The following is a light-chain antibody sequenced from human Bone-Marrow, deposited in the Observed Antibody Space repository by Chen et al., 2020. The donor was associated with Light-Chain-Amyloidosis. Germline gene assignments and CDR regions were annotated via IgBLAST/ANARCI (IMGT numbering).Light chain of an antibody. CDR2: RDT. CDR3: QAADSSGTDEVI. V-gene: IGLV3-25*03. Sequence: SYELTQPPSVSVSPGQTARITCSGDDLPTKYAYWYQQEPGQAPVLVRHRDTERPSGISERFSGASSGTTATLPISGVQAEDEADYHCQAADSSGTDEVIFGGGTKLTVL. J-gene: IGLJ2*01. CDR1: DLPTKY.